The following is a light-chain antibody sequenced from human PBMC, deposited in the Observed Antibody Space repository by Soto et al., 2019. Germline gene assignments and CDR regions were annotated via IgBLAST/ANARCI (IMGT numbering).Light chain of an antibody. CDR3: QQYNNWPGT. V-gene: IGKV3-15*01. CDR2: GAS. J-gene: IGKJ3*01. CDR1: QSVSSN. Sequence: EIVMTQSPATLSVSPGERANLSCRASQSVSSNLAWYQQKPGQAPRLLIYGASTRATGIPARFSGSGSGTEFTITISSVQSEDFAVYYCQQYNNWPGTFGPGTKVDIK.